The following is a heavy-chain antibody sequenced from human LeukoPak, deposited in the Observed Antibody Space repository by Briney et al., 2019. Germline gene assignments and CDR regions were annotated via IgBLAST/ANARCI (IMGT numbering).Heavy chain of an antibody. J-gene: IGHJ4*02. D-gene: IGHD3-22*01. CDR2: IYTSGST. V-gene: IGHV4-61*02. CDR3: ARADWDSSGYYYD. CDR1: GGSISSGSYY. Sequence: PSETLSLTCTVSGGSISSGSYYWSWIRQPAGKGLEWIGRIYTSGSTNYNPSLKSRVTISVDTSKNQFSLKLSSVTAADTAVYYCARADWDSSGYYYDWGQGTLVTVSS.